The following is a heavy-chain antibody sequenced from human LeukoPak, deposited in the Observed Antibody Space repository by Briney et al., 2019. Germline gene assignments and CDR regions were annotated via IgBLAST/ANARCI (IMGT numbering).Heavy chain of an antibody. CDR3: ARRSGWYGYLDY. CDR1: GGSFSGYY. D-gene: IGHD6-19*01. V-gene: IGHV4-34*01. Sequence: SETLSLTCAVYGGSFSGYYWSWIRQPPGKGLEWIGEVNHSGSTNYNPSLKSRVTISVDTSKNQFSLKLSSVTAADTAVYYCARRSGWYGYLDYWGQGTLVTVSS. CDR2: VNHSGST. J-gene: IGHJ4*02.